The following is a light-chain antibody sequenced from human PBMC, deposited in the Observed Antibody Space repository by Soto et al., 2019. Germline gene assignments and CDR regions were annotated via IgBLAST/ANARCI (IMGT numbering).Light chain of an antibody. CDR3: QQCNNYGSWT. CDR2: KAS. V-gene: IGKV1-5*03. CDR1: QSISGW. Sequence: DIQMTQSPSTLSASVGDRVTITCRASQSISGWLAWYQQKPGKAPKLLIYKASSLESGVPSRFSGSGSGTEFTLTISSLQPDVFATYHCQQCNNYGSWTSGQGTKVDIK. J-gene: IGKJ1*01.